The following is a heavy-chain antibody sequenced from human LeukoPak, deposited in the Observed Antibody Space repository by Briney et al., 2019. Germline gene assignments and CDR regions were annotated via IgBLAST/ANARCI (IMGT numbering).Heavy chain of an antibody. J-gene: IGHJ4*02. Sequence: PGGSLRLSCAASGFTFSSYAMHWVRQAPGKGLEWVAVISYDGSNKYYADSVKGRFTISRDNSKNTLYLQMNSLRAEDTAVYYCAVGGNFDYWGQGTLVTVSS. CDR1: GFTFSSYA. CDR3: AVGGNFDY. D-gene: IGHD4-23*01. V-gene: IGHV3-30-3*01. CDR2: ISYDGSNK.